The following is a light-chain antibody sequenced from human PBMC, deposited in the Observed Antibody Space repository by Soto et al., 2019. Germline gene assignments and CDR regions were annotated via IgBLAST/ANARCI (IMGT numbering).Light chain of an antibody. CDR1: QSINNY. CDR2: DAS. CDR3: QQYYSYLYS. Sequence: DIQMTQSPSSLSASVGDRITITCRSSQSINNYLNWYQQRPGKAPKVIIYDASSLQSGVPSRFSGSGSGTEFTLTISSLQPDDFATYYCQQYYSYLYSFGQGTKLEIK. V-gene: IGKV1-16*01. J-gene: IGKJ2*03.